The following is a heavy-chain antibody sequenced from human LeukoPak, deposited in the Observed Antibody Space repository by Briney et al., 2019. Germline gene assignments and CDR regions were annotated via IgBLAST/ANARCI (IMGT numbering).Heavy chain of an antibody. CDR3: ARDWPDGNWFDP. D-gene: IGHD1-14*01. J-gene: IGHJ5*02. Sequence: GASVGVSCKASGYNFISYYMHWVRQAPGQGLEWMGIINPSGGSTSYAQKFQDRVTMTRDTSTSTVYMELSSLRSEDTAVYYCARDWPDGNWFDPWGQGTLVTVSS. V-gene: IGHV1-46*01. CDR1: GYNFISYY. CDR2: INPSGGST.